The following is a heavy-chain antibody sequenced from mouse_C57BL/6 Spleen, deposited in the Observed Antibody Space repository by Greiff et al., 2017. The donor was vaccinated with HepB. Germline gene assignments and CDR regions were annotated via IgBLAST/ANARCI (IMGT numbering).Heavy chain of an antibody. J-gene: IGHJ4*01. Sequence: QVQLQQSGAELVRPGTSVKLSCKASGYTFTSYWMHWVKQRPGQGLEWIGVIDPSDSYTNYNQKFKGKATLTVDTSSSTAYMQLSSLTSEDSAVYYCARAITTVVTPSNAMDYWGQGTSVTVSS. CDR1: GYTFTSYW. D-gene: IGHD1-1*01. V-gene: IGHV1-59*01. CDR2: IDPSDSYT. CDR3: ARAITTVVTPSNAMDY.